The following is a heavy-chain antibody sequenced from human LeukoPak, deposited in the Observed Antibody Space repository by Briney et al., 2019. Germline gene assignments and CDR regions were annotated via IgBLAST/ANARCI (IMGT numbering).Heavy chain of an antibody. CDR3: ASLSSWGYYWYFDL. CDR2: IYTSGST. D-gene: IGHD6-13*01. Sequence: PSETLSLTCTVSGGSISSGSYYWSWIRQPAGKGLEWIGRIYTSGSTNYNPSLKSRVTISVDTSKNQFSLKLSSVTAADTAVYYCASLSSWGYYWYFDLWGRGTLVTVSS. J-gene: IGHJ2*01. V-gene: IGHV4-61*02. CDR1: GGSISSGSYY.